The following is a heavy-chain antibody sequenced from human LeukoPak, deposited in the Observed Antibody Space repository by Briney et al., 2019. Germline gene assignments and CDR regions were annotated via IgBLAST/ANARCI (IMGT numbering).Heavy chain of an antibody. J-gene: IGHJ3*02. CDR2: ISSSGSTI. CDR3: ARDPYYYESSGYFFGAFDI. V-gene: IGHV3-48*03. Sequence: GGSLRLSCAASGFTFSSYEMNWVRQAPGKGLEWVSYISSSGSTIYYADSVKGRFTISRDNAKNSLHLQMNSLRAEDTAVYYCARDPYYYESSGYFFGAFDIWGQGTMATVSS. CDR1: GFTFSSYE. D-gene: IGHD3-22*01.